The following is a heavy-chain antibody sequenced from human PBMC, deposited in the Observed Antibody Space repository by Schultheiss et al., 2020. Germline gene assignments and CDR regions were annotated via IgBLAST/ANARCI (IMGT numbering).Heavy chain of an antibody. J-gene: IGHJ2*01. Sequence: SQTLSLTCAISGDSVSSNSAAWNWIRQSPSRGLEWLGRTYYRSKWYNDYAVSVKSRVTVTPDTSKNHFSLQLNSVTPEDTAVYFCAREGQLSYRYFDLWGRGTLVNVSS. D-gene: IGHD5-18*01. CDR3: AREGQLSYRYFDL. CDR1: GDSVSSNSAA. V-gene: IGHV6-1*01. CDR2: TYYRSKWYN.